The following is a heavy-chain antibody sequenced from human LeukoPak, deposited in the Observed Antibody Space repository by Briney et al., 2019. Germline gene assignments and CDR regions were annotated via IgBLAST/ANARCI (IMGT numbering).Heavy chain of an antibody. CDR3: AGGQGWHFDL. CDR2: IRQDGSDE. D-gene: IGHD2-15*01. CDR1: GISLSSLW. J-gene: IGHJ2*01. V-gene: IGHV3-7*01. Sequence: SGGSLRLSCAASGISLSSLWMSWFRQAPGKGLEWVADIRQDGSDEHYVASVKGRFTISRDSTSLFLQMNSLRAEDTAVYYCAGGQGWHFDLWGRGTLITVSS.